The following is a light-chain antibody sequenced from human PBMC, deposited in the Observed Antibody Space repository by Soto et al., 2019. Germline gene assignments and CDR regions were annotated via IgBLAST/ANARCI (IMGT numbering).Light chain of an antibody. CDR2: LNSDGSH. CDR1: SGRNNYA. J-gene: IGLJ2*01. V-gene: IGLV4-69*01. Sequence: QSVLTQSPSASASLGASVKLTCTLSSGRNNYAIAWHQQQPEKGPRYLMKLNSDGSHNKGDGIPDRFSGSSSGAERYLTISSLRSEDEADYYCQTWGPGIRVFGGGTKLTVL. CDR3: QTWGPGIRV.